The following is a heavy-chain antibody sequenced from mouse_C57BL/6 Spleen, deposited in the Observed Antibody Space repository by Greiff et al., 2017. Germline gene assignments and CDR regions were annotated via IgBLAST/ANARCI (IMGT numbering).Heavy chain of an antibody. Sequence: EVKLQESGPELVKPGASVKISCKASGYTFTDYYMNWVKQSHGKSLEWIGDINPNNGGTSYNQKFKGKATLTVDKSSSTAYMELRSLTSEDSAVYYCARSITTEGWYFDVWGTGTTVTVSS. CDR3: ARSITTEGWYFDV. CDR1: GYTFTDYY. V-gene: IGHV1-26*01. J-gene: IGHJ1*03. D-gene: IGHD1-1*01. CDR2: INPNNGGT.